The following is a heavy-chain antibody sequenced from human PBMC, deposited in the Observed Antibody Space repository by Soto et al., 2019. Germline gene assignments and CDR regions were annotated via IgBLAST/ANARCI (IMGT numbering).Heavy chain of an antibody. CDR3: AKDLGSVVVPAAIVALPDY. V-gene: IGHV3-30*18. J-gene: IGHJ4*02. CDR2: ISYDGSNK. D-gene: IGHD2-2*01. CDR1: GFTFSSYG. Sequence: QVQLVESGGGVVQPGRSLRLSCAASGFTFSSYGMHWVRQAPGKGLEWVAVISYDGSNKYYADSVKGRFTISRDNSKNMLYLQMNSLRAEDTAVYYCAKDLGSVVVPAAIVALPDYWGQGTLVTVSS.